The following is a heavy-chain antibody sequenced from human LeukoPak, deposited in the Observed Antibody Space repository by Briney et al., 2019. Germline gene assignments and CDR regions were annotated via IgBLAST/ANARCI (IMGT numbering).Heavy chain of an antibody. CDR1: GFTFSSHS. Sequence: GGSLGLSCAASGFTFSSHSMNWVRQAPGKGLEWVSYISSSSSTIYYADSVKGRFTISRDNAKNSLYLQMNSLRAEDTAVYYCARDGGYGDYSYYFDYWGQGTLVTVSS. CDR3: ARDGGYGDYSYYFDY. V-gene: IGHV3-48*01. CDR2: ISSSSSTI. J-gene: IGHJ4*02. D-gene: IGHD4-17*01.